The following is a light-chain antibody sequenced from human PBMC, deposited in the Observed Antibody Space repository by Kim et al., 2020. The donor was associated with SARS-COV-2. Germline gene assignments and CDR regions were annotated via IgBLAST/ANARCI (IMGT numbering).Light chain of an antibody. J-gene: IGLJ2*01. CDR3: MIWPRNAVL. Sequence: TCALPSDNNAVSHNVYWFRQKPGSPPRYLLYYFSDSYKGQGSGVPSRFSGSKGASANTGILLISGLQSEDEADYYCMIWPRNAVLFGGGTKVTVL. CDR1: SDNNAVSHN. CDR2: YFSDSYK. V-gene: IGLV5-37*01.